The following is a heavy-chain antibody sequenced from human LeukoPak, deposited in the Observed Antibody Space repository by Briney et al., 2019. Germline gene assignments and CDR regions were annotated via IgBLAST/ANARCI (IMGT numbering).Heavy chain of an antibody. Sequence: GGSLRLSCAASGFTFSNSAMSWVRQAPGKGLEWVSTISGSGGSTYYADSVKGRFTISRDNSKSTLYLQINSLRAEDTAVYYCAKSGYNRFGYWGQGTLVTVSS. CDR1: GFTFSNSA. D-gene: IGHD5-24*01. J-gene: IGHJ4*02. V-gene: IGHV3-23*01. CDR3: AKSGYNRFGY. CDR2: ISGSGGST.